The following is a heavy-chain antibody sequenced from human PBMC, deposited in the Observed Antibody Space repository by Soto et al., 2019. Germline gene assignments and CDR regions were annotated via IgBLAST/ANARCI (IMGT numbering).Heavy chain of an antibody. CDR1: GFTFDDYA. CDR2: ISWNSGSI. CDR3: AKDPGMIAKYGHWYFDL. V-gene: IGHV3-9*01. D-gene: IGHD3-22*01. J-gene: IGHJ2*01. Sequence: EVQLVESGGGLVQPGRSLRLSCAASGFTFDDYAMHWVRQAPGKGLEWVSGISWNSGSIGYADSVKGRFTISRDNAKNSLYLQMNSLRAEDTALYYCAKDPGMIAKYGHWYFDLWGRGTLVTVSS.